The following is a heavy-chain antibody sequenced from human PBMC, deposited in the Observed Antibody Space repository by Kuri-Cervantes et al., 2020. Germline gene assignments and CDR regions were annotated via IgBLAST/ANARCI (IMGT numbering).Heavy chain of an antibody. J-gene: IGHJ4*02. CDR2: IRSKAYGGTT. V-gene: IGHV3-49*04. CDR3: ATFINSGEDY. D-gene: IGHD1-26*01. CDR1: GFTFGDYA. Sequence: GESLKISCTASGFTFGDYAMSWVRQAPGKGLEWVGFIRSKAYGGTTEYAASVKGRFTISRDDSKNSVYLQMKSLKTEDTAVYYCATFINSGEDYWGQGTLVTVSS.